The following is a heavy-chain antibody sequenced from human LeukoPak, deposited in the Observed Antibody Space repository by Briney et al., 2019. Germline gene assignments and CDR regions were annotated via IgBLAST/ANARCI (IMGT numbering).Heavy chain of an antibody. CDR3: ARRHSSSYYYGMDV. D-gene: IGHD6-6*01. CDR1: GGTFSSYA. J-gene: IGHJ6*02. CDR2: IIPIFGTA. V-gene: IGHV1-69*13. Sequence: GASVKASCKASGGTFSSYAISWVRQAPGQGLEWMGGIIPIFGTANYAQKFQGRVTITADESTSTAYMELSSLRSEDTAVYYCARRHSSSYYYGMDVWGQGTTVTVSS.